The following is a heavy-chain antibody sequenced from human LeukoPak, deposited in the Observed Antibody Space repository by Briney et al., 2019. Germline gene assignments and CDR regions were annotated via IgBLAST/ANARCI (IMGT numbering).Heavy chain of an antibody. D-gene: IGHD6-19*01. V-gene: IGHV1-69*04. CDR1: GGTFSSYA. J-gene: IGHJ4*02. CDR2: IIPILGIA. Sequence: GASVKVSCKASGGTFSSYAISWVRQAPGQGLEWMGRIIPILGIAIYAQKFQGRVTITADKSTSTAYMELSSLRSEDTAVYYCAREPLPSRYSSGPDGYFDYWGQGTLVTVSS. CDR3: AREPLPSRYSSGPDGYFDY.